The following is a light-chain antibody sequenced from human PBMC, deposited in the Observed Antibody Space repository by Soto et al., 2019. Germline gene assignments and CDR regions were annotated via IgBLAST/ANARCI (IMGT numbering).Light chain of an antibody. J-gene: IGKJ1*01. CDR3: QQRSNWPVT. CDR1: QSVSSY. V-gene: IGKV3-11*01. CDR2: DAS. Sequence: EIVLTQSPATLSLSPGERATLSCRASQSVSSYLAWYQQKPGQTPRLLIYDASNRATDIPARFSGSGSGTDFTLNISSLEPEDFAVYYCQQRSNWPVTFGQGTRVEIK.